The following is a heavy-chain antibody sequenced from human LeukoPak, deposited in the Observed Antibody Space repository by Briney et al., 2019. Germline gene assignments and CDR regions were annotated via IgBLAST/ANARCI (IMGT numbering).Heavy chain of an antibody. CDR3: ARQRGGDYYGSGSYHDYYYYMDV. CDR2: ISSSGSTI. D-gene: IGHD3-10*01. V-gene: IGHV3-11*04. J-gene: IGHJ6*03. Sequence: KSGGSLRLSCAASGFTFSDYYMSWIRQAPGKGLEWVSYISSSGSTIYYADSVKGRFTISRANAKHSLYLQMNTLRAGDTAVYYCARQRGGDYYGSGSYHDYYYYMDVWGKGTTVTISS. CDR1: GFTFSDYY.